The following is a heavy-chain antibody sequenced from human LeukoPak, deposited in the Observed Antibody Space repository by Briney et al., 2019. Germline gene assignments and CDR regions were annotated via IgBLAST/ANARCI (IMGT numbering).Heavy chain of an antibody. V-gene: IGHV1-69*05. J-gene: IGHJ4*02. D-gene: IGHD3-16*01. CDR2: IIPIFGTA. CDR3: ARGPQVYDIRDSTAAKIDY. Sequence: SVKVSCKASGGTFSSYAISWVRQAPGQGLEWMGGIIPIFGTASYAQKFQGRVTMTRDMSTSTVYMELSSLRSEDTAVYYCARGPQVYDIRDSTAAKIDYWGQGTLVTVSS. CDR1: GGTFSSYA.